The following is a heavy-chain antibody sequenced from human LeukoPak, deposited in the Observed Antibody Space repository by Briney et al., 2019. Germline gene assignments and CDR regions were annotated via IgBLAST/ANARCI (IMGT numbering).Heavy chain of an antibody. V-gene: IGHV3-64*02. CDR3: VRDSFYTGYDRGFGY. CDR2: ISRNGTRT. D-gene: IGHD5-12*01. Sequence: GGSLRLSCATSGFTFSDHALHWVRQAPGKGLQYVSAISRNGTRTFYADSVEDRFTISRDNSTKTLYLQMGSLRVEDMGVYYCVRDSFYTGYDRGFGYWGQGTLVTVSS. J-gene: IGHJ4*02. CDR1: GFTFSDHA.